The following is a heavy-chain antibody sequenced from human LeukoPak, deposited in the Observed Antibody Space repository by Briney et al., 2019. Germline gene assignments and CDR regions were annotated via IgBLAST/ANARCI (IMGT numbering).Heavy chain of an antibody. V-gene: IGHV3-23*01. J-gene: IGHJ4*02. Sequence: GGSLRLSCAASGFTFRSYAMSWVRQAPGKGLEWVSAISGSGGSTDYADSVKGRFTISRDNSKNTLYMQMNSLRAEDTAVYYCASYDSSGYYHYFDYWGQGTLVTVS. CDR2: ISGSGGST. CDR1: GFTFRSYA. CDR3: ASYDSSGYYHYFDY. D-gene: IGHD3-22*01.